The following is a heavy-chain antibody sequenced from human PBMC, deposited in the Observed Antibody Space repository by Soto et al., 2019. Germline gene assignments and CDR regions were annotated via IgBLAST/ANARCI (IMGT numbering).Heavy chain of an antibody. J-gene: IGHJ6*02. CDR2: ISSSSSYI. CDR1: GFTLSSYS. Sequence: GGTLRLSCAASGFTLSSYSMNWGRQAPGKGLEWVSSISSSSSYIYYADSVKGRFTISRDNAKNSLYLQMNSLRAEDTAVYYCARVDLVALDYYYYYGMYVWGQLTTVTVTS. CDR3: ARVDLVALDYYYYYGMYV. D-gene: IGHD2-15*01. V-gene: IGHV3-21*01.